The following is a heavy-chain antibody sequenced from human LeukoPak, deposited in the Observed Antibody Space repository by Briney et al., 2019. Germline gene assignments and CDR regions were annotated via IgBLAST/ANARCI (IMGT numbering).Heavy chain of an antibody. CDR2: IIPIFGTG. D-gene: IGHD1-26*01. CDR1: GGTFTNYI. CDR3: ARRKVGATKIDY. V-gene: IGHV1-69*13. J-gene: IGHJ4*02. Sequence: ASVKVSCKASGGTFTNYIISWVRQAPGQGLEWMGGIIPIFGTGNYAQKFQGRVTITADESTTTAYMELSSLRSEDTAVYYCARRKVGATKIDYWGQGTLVTVSS.